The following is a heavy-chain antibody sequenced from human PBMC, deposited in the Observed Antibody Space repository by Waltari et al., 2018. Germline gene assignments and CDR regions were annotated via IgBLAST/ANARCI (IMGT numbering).Heavy chain of an antibody. D-gene: IGHD3-10*01. CDR1: GGSFSGYY. J-gene: IGHJ6*02. CDR2: INQSGST. CDR3: ARGPYYYGSGSYYPNYYYGMDV. Sequence: QVQLQQWGAGLLKPSETLSLTCAVYGGSFSGYYWSWIRQPPGKGLEWIGEINQSGSTNYNPSLKSRVTISVDTSKNQFSLKLSSVTAADTAVYYCARGPYYYGSGSYYPNYYYGMDVWGQGTTVTVSS. V-gene: IGHV4-34*01.